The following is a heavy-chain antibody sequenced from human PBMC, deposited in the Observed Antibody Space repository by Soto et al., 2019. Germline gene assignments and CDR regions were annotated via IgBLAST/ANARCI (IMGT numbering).Heavy chain of an antibody. CDR3: SRDFVDMWRYIDV. V-gene: IGHV3-33*08. Sequence: GGSLRLSCAASGFTFSSYGMHWVRQAPGKGLEWVAVIWYDGSNKYYADSVKGRFTISRDNSKNTLYLQMNSLRAEDTAVYYCSRDFVDMWRYIDVWGKGTTVTVSS. CDR1: GFTFSSYG. CDR2: IWYDGSNK. D-gene: IGHD5-12*01. J-gene: IGHJ6*03.